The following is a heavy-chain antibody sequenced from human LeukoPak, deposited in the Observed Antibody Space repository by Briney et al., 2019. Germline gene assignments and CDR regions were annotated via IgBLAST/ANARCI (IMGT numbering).Heavy chain of an antibody. CDR2: ITRDGSST. CDR3: ARDPGYESWSPFWGGMDV. CDR1: GFTFSSSW. V-gene: IGHV3-74*01. Sequence: GGSLRLSCAASGFTFSSSWMHWVRQAPGKGLVWVSRITRDGSSTTYADSVKGRFATSRDNAKNTLYLQMDSLRDDDTAVYYCARDPGYESWSPFWGGMDVWGNGTTVIVSS. D-gene: IGHD3-16*01. J-gene: IGHJ6*04.